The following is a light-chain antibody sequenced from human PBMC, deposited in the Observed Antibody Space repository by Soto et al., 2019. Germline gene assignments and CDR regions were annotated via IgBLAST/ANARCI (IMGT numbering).Light chain of an antibody. CDR1: QGIRSA. Sequence: GDRVTITCRASQGIRSALGWYQQTPGKAPKLLIYAASSLHSGVPSRISGSGSGTEFTLAISSLQPDDFATYYCQQYTSYPWTFGQGTKVDIK. V-gene: IGKV1-17*01. CDR2: AAS. CDR3: QQYTSYPWT. J-gene: IGKJ1*01.